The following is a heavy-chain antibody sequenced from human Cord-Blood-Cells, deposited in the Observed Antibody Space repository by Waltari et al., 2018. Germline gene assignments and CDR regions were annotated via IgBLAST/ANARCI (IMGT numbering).Heavy chain of an antibody. Sequence: QVQLQQWGAGLLTPSETLSLTCAVYGGSFSGYYWRWIRQPPGKGLEWNGEINHSGSTNYNPSLKSRDTISVDTSKNQFSLKLSSVTAADTAVYYCARGVLGTWYFDLWGRGTLVTVSS. D-gene: IGHD7-27*01. CDR2: INHSGST. J-gene: IGHJ2*01. CDR1: GGSFSGYY. V-gene: IGHV4-34*01. CDR3: ARGVLGTWYFDL.